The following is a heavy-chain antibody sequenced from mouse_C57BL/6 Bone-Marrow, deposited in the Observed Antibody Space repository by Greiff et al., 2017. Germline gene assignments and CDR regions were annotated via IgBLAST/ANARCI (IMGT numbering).Heavy chain of an antibody. V-gene: IGHV1-54*01. Sequence: VQLQESGAELVRPGTSVKVSCKASGYAFTNYLIAWVKQRPGQGLEWIGVINPGSGGTNYTEKFKGKATLSADKSSSAAYMQLSSLTSEDSAVYFCARWGLRQDYWYFDVWGTGTTVTVSS. J-gene: IGHJ1*03. CDR2: INPGSGGT. D-gene: IGHD2-2*01. CDR3: ARWGLRQDYWYFDV. CDR1: GYAFTNYL.